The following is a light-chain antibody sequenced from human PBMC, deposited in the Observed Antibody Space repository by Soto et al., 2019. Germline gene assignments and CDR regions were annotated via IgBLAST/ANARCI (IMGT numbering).Light chain of an antibody. V-gene: IGKV1-39*01. CDR1: QSISSF. J-gene: IGKJ5*01. Sequence: DIQMTQSPSSLSAPVGDRVTITCRASQSISSFLNWYQQKPGKAPKLVIYAASSLQSGVPSRFSGSGSGTDFTLTISSLQPEDFATYYCQQSFNTPITFGQGTDWRL. CDR2: AAS. CDR3: QQSFNTPIT.